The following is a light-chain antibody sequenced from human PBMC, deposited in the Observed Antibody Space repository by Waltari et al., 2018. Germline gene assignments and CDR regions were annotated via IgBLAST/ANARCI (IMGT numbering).Light chain of an antibody. CDR2: ETE. V-gene: IGLV1-51*02. CDR3: GTWDNNLSALV. Sequence: QSVLTQPPSVSAAPGQKVTISCSGSTSNIGNNYVSWYQQLPGAAHKVFIYETEKRPSGIPDRFSGSKSGTSASLGITGLQTGDEAAYYCGTWDNNLSALVFGGGTKLTVL. J-gene: IGLJ2*01. CDR1: TSNIGNNY.